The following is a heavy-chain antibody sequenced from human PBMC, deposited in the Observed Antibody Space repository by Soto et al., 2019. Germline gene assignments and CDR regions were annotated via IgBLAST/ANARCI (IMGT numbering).Heavy chain of an antibody. Sequence: GGSLRLSCAASGFTFSSYAMSWVRQAPGKGLEWGSAISGSGGSTYYADSVKGRFTISRDNSKNTLYLQMNSLRAEDTAVYYCAKDQQWLRYYFDYWGQGTLVTVSS. J-gene: IGHJ4*02. CDR2: ISGSGGST. CDR1: GFTFSSYA. D-gene: IGHD5-12*01. V-gene: IGHV3-23*01. CDR3: AKDQQWLRYYFDY.